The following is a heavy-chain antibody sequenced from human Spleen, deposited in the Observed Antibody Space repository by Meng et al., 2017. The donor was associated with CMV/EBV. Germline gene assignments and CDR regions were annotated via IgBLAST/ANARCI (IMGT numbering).Heavy chain of an antibody. CDR2: ISAYNGDT. CDR3: VREYCGGDCSFANFYFDN. Sequence: ASVKVSCKASGYIFTKYGVNWMRQAPGQGPEWMGWISAYNGDTMYAPKVQGRVTMTTDTSTSTAYMELRSLRSDDTAIYYCVREYCGGDCSFANFYFDNWGQGTLVTVSS. CDR1: GYIFTKYG. J-gene: IGHJ4*02. V-gene: IGHV1-18*01. D-gene: IGHD2-21*01.